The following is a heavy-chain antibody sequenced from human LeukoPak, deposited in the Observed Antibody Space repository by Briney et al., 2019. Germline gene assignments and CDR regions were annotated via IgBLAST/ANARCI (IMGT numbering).Heavy chain of an antibody. D-gene: IGHD6-19*01. V-gene: IGHV1-69*13. Sequence: GASVKVSRKASGYTFTSYAMNWVRQAPGQGLEWMGGIIPIFGTANYAQKFQGRVTITADESTSTAYMELSSLRSEDTAVYYCAGPPQWLVPKYYYGMDVWGQGTTVTVSS. CDR2: IIPIFGTA. CDR1: GYTFTSYA. J-gene: IGHJ6*02. CDR3: AGPPQWLVPKYYYGMDV.